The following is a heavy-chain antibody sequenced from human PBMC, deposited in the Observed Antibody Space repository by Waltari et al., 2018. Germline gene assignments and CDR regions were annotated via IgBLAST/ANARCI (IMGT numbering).Heavy chain of an antibody. Sequence: EVQLVESGGGLVQPGGSLRLSCVASGFAFRSYSMHWVRQAPGEGLMWVGRSNPGGTNATYADSVGGRFTISRDNARDTLYLRMGSLRREDTAVYYCAIAEDWGQGTLVTVSS. CDR3: AIAED. CDR2: SNPGGTNA. V-gene: IGHV3-74*01. CDR1: GFAFRSYS. J-gene: IGHJ4*02.